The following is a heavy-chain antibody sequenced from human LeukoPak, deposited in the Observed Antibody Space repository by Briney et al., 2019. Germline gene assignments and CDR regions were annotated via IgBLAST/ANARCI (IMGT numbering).Heavy chain of an antibody. Sequence: GGSLRLSCAASGFTFSSYWMSWVRQAPGKGLEWVANIKQDGSEKYYVDSVKGRFTLSRDNAKSSLYLQMNSLRAEDTAVYYCARYNWTGAFDIWGQGTMVTVSS. CDR1: GFTFSSYW. J-gene: IGHJ3*02. CDR3: ARYNWTGAFDI. CDR2: IKQDGSEK. V-gene: IGHV3-7*03. D-gene: IGHD1-20*01.